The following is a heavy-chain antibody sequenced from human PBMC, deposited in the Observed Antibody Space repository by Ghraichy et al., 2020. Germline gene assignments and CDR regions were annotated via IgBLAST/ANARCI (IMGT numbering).Heavy chain of an antibody. V-gene: IGHV3-48*01. CDR3: ARLAVASPVNAGWYFDV. CDR1: GFSFSHCG. J-gene: IGHJ2*01. CDR2: ISNGGNTI. D-gene: IGHD2-21*01. Sequence: GGSLRLSCVTSGFSFSHCGFNWVRQAPGRGLEWIAYISNGGNTIYYTDSVKGRFTVSKDNAKASLYLQMNSLRADDTAVYFCARLAVASPVNAGWYFDVWGRGTLVTVSS.